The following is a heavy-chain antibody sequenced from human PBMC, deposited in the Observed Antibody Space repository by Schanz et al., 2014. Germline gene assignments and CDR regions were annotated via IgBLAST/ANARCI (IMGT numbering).Heavy chain of an antibody. J-gene: IGHJ4*02. CDR1: GYTFTDYH. D-gene: IGHD6-19*01. CDR3: AGAVDSSGYYFDY. V-gene: IGHV1-69*09. Sequence: QVQLVQSGAEVKKPGASVKVSCKSSGYTFTDYHIHWVRQAPGQGLEWVGRFIRILDVGNYAQQLQGRIAFIADKSTFTASMDVSSLRSEDTAVYYCAGAVDSSGYYFDYWGQGTLGTVSS. CDR2: FIRILDVG.